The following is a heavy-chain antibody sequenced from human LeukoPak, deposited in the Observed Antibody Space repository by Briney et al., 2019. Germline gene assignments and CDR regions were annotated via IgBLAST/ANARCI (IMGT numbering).Heavy chain of an antibody. V-gene: IGHV5-51*01. CDR2: VYPGDSDT. D-gene: IGHD6-13*01. J-gene: IGHJ5*02. CDR3: ARLKEVLPAAGPPWFDP. Sequence: EELLQTCCKGSGYSFTSYWICCVRQKPGKSLEERSSVYPGDSDTTFSTRLPGQVTISADKTISTASLRGSSLKASDTAMYYCARLKEVLPAAGPPWFDPWGQGTLVTVPP. CDR1: GYSFTSYW.